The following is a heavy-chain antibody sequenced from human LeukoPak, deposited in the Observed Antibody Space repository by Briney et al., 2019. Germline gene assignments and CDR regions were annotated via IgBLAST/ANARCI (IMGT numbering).Heavy chain of an antibody. Sequence: GGSLRLSCTASGFTFGDYAMSWVRQAPGKGLDWVAFIRSKAYGGTTEYAASVKGRFTISRDDSKSIAYLQMNSLKTEETAVYYCTRDREVDGDSQYYYYGMDVWGQGTTVTVSS. CDR1: GFTFGDYA. CDR2: IRSKAYGGTT. J-gene: IGHJ6*02. CDR3: TRDREVDGDSQYYYYGMDV. V-gene: IGHV3-49*04. D-gene: IGHD4-17*01.